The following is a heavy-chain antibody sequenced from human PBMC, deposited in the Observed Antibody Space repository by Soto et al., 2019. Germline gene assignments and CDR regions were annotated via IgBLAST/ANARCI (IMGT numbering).Heavy chain of an antibody. V-gene: IGHV1-69*06. CDR1: GGTFGSYA. J-gene: IGHJ4*02. CDR2: IIPIFGTA. D-gene: IGHD3-9*01. CDR3: ARVGPHVLRYFDWLLYLGY. Sequence: SVKVSCKASGGTFGSYAISWVRQAPGQGLEWMGGIIPIFGTANYAQKFQGRVTITADKSTSTAYMELSSLRSEGTAVYYCARVGPHVLRYFDWLLYLGYWGQGTLVTVSS.